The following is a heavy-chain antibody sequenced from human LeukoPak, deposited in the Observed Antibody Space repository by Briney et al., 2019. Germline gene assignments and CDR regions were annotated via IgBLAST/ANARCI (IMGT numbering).Heavy chain of an antibody. CDR3: ARAPGGSGYYRRYFDY. V-gene: IGHV1-18*01. CDR1: GYTFTSYG. D-gene: IGHD3-22*01. J-gene: IGHJ4*02. Sequence: ASVMVSCKASGYTFTSYGISWVRQAPGQGLEWMGWISAYNGNTNYAQKLQGRVTMTTDTSTSTAYMELRSLRSDDTAAYYCARAPGGSGYYRRYFDYWGQGTLVTVSS. CDR2: ISAYNGNT.